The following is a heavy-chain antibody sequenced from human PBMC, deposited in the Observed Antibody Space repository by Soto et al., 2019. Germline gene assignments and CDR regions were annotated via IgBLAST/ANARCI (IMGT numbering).Heavy chain of an antibody. J-gene: IGHJ3*02. CDR2: ISGSGSMT. CDR3: AKGTYRAYVYWDHAFDI. D-gene: IGHD5-12*01. Sequence: EVQLLESGGGLVQPGGSLRLSCAASGFTFSSYAMSWVRQAPGKGLEWVSAISGSGSMTYYAGSVKGRFTFSSDNSKKTLYLQMNSMRAEDTAVYCCAKGTYRAYVYWDHAFDIWGQGTMVTVSS. V-gene: IGHV3-23*01. CDR1: GFTFSSYA.